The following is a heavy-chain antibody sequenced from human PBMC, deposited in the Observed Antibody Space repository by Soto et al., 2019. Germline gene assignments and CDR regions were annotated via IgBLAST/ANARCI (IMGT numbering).Heavy chain of an antibody. Sequence: GASVKVSCKASGGTFSSYAISWVRQAPGQGLEWMEGIIPIFGTANYAQKFQGRVTITADESTSTAYMELSSLRSEDTAVYYCARTYCGGDCYSWDVWGQGTTVTVSS. CDR1: GGTFSSYA. V-gene: IGHV1-69*13. J-gene: IGHJ6*02. D-gene: IGHD2-21*02. CDR3: ARTYCGGDCYSWDV. CDR2: IIPIFGTA.